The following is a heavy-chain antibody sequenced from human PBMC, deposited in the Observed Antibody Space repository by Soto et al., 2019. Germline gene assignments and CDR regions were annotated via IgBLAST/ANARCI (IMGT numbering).Heavy chain of an antibody. D-gene: IGHD1-26*01. J-gene: IGHJ6*02. CDR3: AKVSLGATTITDYYYYGLDV. CDR2: ISGGGGST. V-gene: IGHV3-23*01. Sequence: GGSLRLSCAASGFTCSSYAMSWVRQAPGKGLEWVSAISGGGGSTYYADSVKGRVTISRDNSKNTFYLQMNSLRAEDTAVYYCAKVSLGATTITDYYYYGLDVWGQGTTVTVSS. CDR1: GFTCSSYA.